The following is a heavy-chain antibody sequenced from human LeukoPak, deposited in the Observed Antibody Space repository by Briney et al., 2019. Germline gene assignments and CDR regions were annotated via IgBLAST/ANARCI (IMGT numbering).Heavy chain of an antibody. J-gene: IGHJ4*02. V-gene: IGHV2-5*02. CDR2: IYWDDDK. Sequence: SGPTLVKPTQTLTLTCTFSGFSLSTSGVGVGWIRQPPGKALEWLALIYWDDDKRYSPSLKSRLTITKDTSKNQVVLTMTNMDPVDTATYYCAHGSMGGVIVSFDYWGQGTLVTVSS. CDR1: GFSLSTSGVG. D-gene: IGHD3-16*02. CDR3: AHGSMGGVIVSFDY.